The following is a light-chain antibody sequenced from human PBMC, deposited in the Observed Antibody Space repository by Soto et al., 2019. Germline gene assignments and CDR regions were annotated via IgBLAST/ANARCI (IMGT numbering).Light chain of an antibody. V-gene: IGKV3-15*01. CDR2: GAS. CDR3: QPRGNWPLT. CDR1: QSVSRD. Sequence: EIVMTQSPATLSVSPGERATLSCRASQSVSRDLAWYQQKPGQAPRLLIYGASIRATAFPARFSGSGSGTEFTLTISSLKPEDFAVYYCQPRGNWPLTFGGGTKVDIK. J-gene: IGKJ4*01.